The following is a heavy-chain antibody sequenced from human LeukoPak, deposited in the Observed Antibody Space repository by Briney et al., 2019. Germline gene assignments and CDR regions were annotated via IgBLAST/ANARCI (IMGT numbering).Heavy chain of an antibody. Sequence: ASVKVSCKVSGYTLTELSMHWVRQAPGKGLEWMGGFDPEDGETIYAQKFQGRVTMTEDTSTDTAYMELSSLRSEDTAVYYCARGREWRHYDSSGYPNWFDPWGQGTLVTVSS. J-gene: IGHJ5*02. CDR3: ARGREWRHYDSSGYPNWFDP. V-gene: IGHV1-24*01. D-gene: IGHD3-22*01. CDR1: GYTLTELS. CDR2: FDPEDGET.